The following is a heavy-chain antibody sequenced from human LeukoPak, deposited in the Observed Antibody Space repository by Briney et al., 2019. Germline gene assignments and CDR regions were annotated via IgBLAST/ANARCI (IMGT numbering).Heavy chain of an antibody. V-gene: IGHV3-21*04. CDR2: ISTSSSYI. CDR3: ATSIAAAKYYYYYMDV. CDR1: GFTFSSYS. Sequence: GGSLRLSCTASGFTFSSYSMNWVRQAPGKGLEWVSSISTSSSYIYYADSVKGRFTISRDNARNSLYLQMNSLRAEDTAVYYCATSIAAAKYYYYYMDVWGKGTTVTISS. J-gene: IGHJ6*03. D-gene: IGHD6-13*01.